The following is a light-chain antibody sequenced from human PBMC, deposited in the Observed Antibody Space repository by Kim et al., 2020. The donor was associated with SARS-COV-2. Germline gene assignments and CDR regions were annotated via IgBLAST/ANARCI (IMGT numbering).Light chain of an antibody. CDR2: VAS. Sequence: DIQMTQSPSAMSASVGDRVTITCRASQGISDFLAWFQQNPGRAPKRLIFVASTLQGGVPSRFSGGGSGTEFTLTISSLQPEDFATYYCLQYNRYPFTFGQGTRLEIK. V-gene: IGKV1-17*03. CDR3: LQYNRYPFT. CDR1: QGISDF. J-gene: IGKJ5*01.